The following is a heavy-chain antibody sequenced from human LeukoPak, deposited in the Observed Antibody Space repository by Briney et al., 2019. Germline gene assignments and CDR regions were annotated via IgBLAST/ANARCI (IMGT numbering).Heavy chain of an antibody. V-gene: IGHV3-21*01. J-gene: IGHJ4*02. CDR1: GFTFSSYS. Sequence: PGGSLRLSCAASGFTFSSYSMNWVRQAPGKGLEWVSSISSSSSYIYYADSVKGRFTISRDNAKNSLYLQMNSLRAEDTAVYYCARAGYNWNEEYYFDYWGQGTLVTVSS. D-gene: IGHD1-20*01. CDR3: ARAGYNWNEEYYFDY. CDR2: ISSSSSYI.